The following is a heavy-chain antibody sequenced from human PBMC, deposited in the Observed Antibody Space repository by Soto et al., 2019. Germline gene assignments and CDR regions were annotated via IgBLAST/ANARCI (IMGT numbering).Heavy chain of an antibody. V-gene: IGHV3-9*01. Sequence: GGSLRLSCAVSGFTFDDNAMHWVRQAPEKGLEWVSGINWKSDIGYADSVKGRFTISRGNAENSLYLQMNSLRAEDTALYYCAISQDRGGRTTFIYWGQGTQVTVSS. CDR2: INWKSDI. J-gene: IGHJ4*02. D-gene: IGHD3-16*01. CDR1: GFTFDDNA. CDR3: AISQDRGGRTTFIY.